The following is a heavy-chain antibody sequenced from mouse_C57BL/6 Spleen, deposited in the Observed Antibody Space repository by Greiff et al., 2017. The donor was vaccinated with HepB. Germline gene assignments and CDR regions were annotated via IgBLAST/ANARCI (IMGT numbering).Heavy chain of an antibody. CDR1: GYTFTSYW. D-gene: IGHD2-4*01. CDR3: ARGGIYDYVAY. J-gene: IGHJ3*01. Sequence: QVQLQHPGAELVKPGASVKLSCKASGYTFTSYWMQWVKQRPGQGLEWIGEIDPSDSYTNYNQKFKGKATLTVDTSSSTAYMQLSSLTSEDSAVYYCARGGIYDYVAYWGQGTLVTVSA. CDR2: IDPSDSYT. V-gene: IGHV1-50*01.